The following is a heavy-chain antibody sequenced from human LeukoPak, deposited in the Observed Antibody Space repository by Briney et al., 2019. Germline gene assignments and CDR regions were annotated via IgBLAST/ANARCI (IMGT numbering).Heavy chain of an antibody. CDR3: ATRGYSSGWYIDY. CDR2: INPNSGGT. J-gene: IGHJ4*02. V-gene: IGHV1-2*06. CDR1: GYTFTGYY. D-gene: IGHD6-19*01. Sequence: GASVKVSCKASGYTFTGYYMHWVRQAPGQGLEWMGRINPNSGGTNYAQKFQGRVTMTRDTSISTAYMELSRLRSDDTAVCYCATRGYSSGWYIDYWGQGTLVTVSS.